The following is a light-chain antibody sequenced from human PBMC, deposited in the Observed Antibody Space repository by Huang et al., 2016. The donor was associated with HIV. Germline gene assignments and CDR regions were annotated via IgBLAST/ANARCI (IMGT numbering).Light chain of an antibody. J-gene: IGKJ3*01. CDR3: QQYNNFYT. CDR1: QSVSGS. Sequence: EIVLTQYPATLSVSPGERATLSCRASQSVSGSLAWYQQTPGQATRLLIYGASTRATGVPARCSGSGSGTEFTLTISSLQSEDFAVYYCQQYNNFYTFGPGTRVDIK. CDR2: GAS. V-gene: IGKV3-15*01.